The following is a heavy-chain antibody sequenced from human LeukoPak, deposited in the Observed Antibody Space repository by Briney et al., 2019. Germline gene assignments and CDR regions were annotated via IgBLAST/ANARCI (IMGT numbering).Heavy chain of an antibody. Sequence: SETLSLTCAVYGGSFSGYYWSWIRQPPGKGLEWIGEINHSGSTNYNPSLKSRVTISVDTSKNQFSLRLSSVTAADTAVYYCARGVVRGVIPDYWGQGTLVTVSS. CDR1: GGSFSGYY. CDR3: ARGVVRGVIPDY. CDR2: INHSGST. J-gene: IGHJ4*02. V-gene: IGHV4-34*01. D-gene: IGHD3-10*01.